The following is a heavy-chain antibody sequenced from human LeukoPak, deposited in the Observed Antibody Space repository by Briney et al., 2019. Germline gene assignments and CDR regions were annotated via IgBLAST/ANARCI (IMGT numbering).Heavy chain of an antibody. CDR3: ARGGSDIVVVDGDYYMDV. V-gene: IGHV3-20*04. J-gene: IGHJ6*03. CDR2: INWNGGST. Sequence: ETLSLTCTVSGGSVSNYYWSWVRQAPGKGLEWVSGINWNGGSTGYADSVKGRFTISRDNSKNTLYLQMNSLRAEDTAVYYCARGGSDIVVVDGDYYMDVWGKGTTVTISS. D-gene: IGHD2-15*01. CDR1: GGSVSNYY.